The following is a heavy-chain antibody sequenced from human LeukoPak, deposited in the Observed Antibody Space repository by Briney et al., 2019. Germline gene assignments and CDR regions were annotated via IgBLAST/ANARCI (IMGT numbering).Heavy chain of an antibody. CDR3: ARAWGSGWFYGDY. D-gene: IGHD6-19*01. Sequence: PGGSLRLSCAASGFTFSSYSMNWVRQAPGKGLEWVSSISSSSRYIYYADSMKGRFTISRDNAKNSLYLQMNSLRAEDTAVYYCARAWGSGWFYGDYWGQGTLVTVSS. V-gene: IGHV3-21*01. J-gene: IGHJ4*02. CDR1: GFTFSSYS. CDR2: ISSSSRYI.